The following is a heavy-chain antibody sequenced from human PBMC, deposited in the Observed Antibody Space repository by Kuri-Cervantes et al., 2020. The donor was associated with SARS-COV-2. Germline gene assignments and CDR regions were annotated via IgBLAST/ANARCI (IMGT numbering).Heavy chain of an antibody. D-gene: IGHD1-1*01. V-gene: IGHV5-10-1*01. CDR1: GYSFKNFW. Sequence: GESLKISCQGSGYSFKNFWISWVRQMPGKGLEWMGRIDPSDSYTHYNPSFQGHVTISADKSISTACLEWSSLRASDTAMYFCAREMSESTSGSWFDPWGQGTLVTVSS. CDR2: IDPSDSYT. J-gene: IGHJ5*02. CDR3: AREMSESTSGSWFDP.